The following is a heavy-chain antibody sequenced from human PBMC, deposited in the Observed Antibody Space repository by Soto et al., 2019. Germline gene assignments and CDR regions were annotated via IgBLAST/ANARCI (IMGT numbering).Heavy chain of an antibody. D-gene: IGHD3-22*01. J-gene: IGHJ5*02. CDR1: GGSISSYY. CDR3: ARHLGYDSSGYYRNWFDP. Sequence: KPSETLSLTCTVSGGSISSYYWSWIRQPPGKGLEWIGYISYSGSTNYNPSLKSRVTISVDTSKNQFSLKLTSVTAADTAVYYCARHLGYDSSGYYRNWFDPWGQGTLVTVSS. CDR2: ISYSGST. V-gene: IGHV4-59*08.